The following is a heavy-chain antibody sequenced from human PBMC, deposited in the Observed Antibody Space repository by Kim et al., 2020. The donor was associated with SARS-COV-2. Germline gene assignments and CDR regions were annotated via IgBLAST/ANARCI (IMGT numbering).Heavy chain of an antibody. CDR2: ISYDGSNK. Sequence: GGSLRLSCAASGFTFSSYGMHWVRQAPGKGLEWVAVISYDGSNKYYADSVKGRFTISRDNSKNTLYLQMNSLRAEDTAVYYCAKFRRPYQLLSGGDYWGQGTLVTVSS. CDR1: GFTFSSYG. V-gene: IGHV3-30*18. J-gene: IGHJ4*02. CDR3: AKFRRPYQLLSGGDY. D-gene: IGHD2-2*01.